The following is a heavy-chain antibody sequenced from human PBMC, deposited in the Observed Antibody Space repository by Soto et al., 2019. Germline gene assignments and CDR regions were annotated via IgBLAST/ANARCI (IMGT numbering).Heavy chain of an antibody. V-gene: IGHV3-66*01. J-gene: IGHJ5*02. CDR3: ARGDGDYGRRLDP. Sequence: EVQLVESGGDLVQPGGSLRLSCAASGFPVSTNYVSWVRQAPGKGLEWVSIIYDGGSTYYADSVKGRFTISRDNFKNVLYLQMNSLRVEDMAVYYCARGDGDYGRRLDPWGQGTQVTVSS. CDR1: GFPVSTNY. CDR2: IYDGGST. D-gene: IGHD4-17*01.